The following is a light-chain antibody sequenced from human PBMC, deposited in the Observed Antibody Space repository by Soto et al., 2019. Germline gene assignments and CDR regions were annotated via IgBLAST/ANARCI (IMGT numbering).Light chain of an antibody. CDR2: KAS. J-gene: IGKJ4*01. Sequence: DIQMTQSPSTLSASVGDRVTITCRASQSISSWLAWYQQKPGKAPNLLIYKASSLESGVASRFSGSGSGTEFTLTISSLQPDDFATYYCQQYNSYPLTFGGGNKVEIK. CDR3: QQYNSYPLT. V-gene: IGKV1-5*03. CDR1: QSISSW.